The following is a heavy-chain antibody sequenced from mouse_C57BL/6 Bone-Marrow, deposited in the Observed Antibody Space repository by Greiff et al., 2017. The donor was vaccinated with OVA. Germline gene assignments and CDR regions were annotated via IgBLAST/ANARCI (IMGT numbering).Heavy chain of an antibody. CDR3: TRSTMVTTRAMDY. CDR2: IDPETGGT. V-gene: IGHV1-15*01. Sequence: VQLQQSGAELVRPGASVTLSCKASGYTFTDYEMHWVKQTPVHGLEWIGAIDPETGGTAYNQKFKGKAILTADKPSSTAYMELRSLTSEDSAVYYCTRSTMVTTRAMDYWGQGTSVTVSS. D-gene: IGHD2-2*01. CDR1: GYTFTDYE. J-gene: IGHJ4*01.